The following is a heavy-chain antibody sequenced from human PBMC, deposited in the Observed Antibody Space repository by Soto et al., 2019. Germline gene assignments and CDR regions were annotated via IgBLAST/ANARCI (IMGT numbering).Heavy chain of an antibody. D-gene: IGHD2-21*02. Sequence: QVQLQESGPGLVKPSQTLSLTCSVSGGPTTSGGYYWGWIRQHPGRGLEWFADIYYSGSTYYNPSLNSRFTISVDTSKNQFTLKLSSVTAADTAMYYSAREPCGGDCYGYYYHGMDVWGQGTTVTVSS. V-gene: IGHV4-31*03. J-gene: IGHJ6*02. CDR2: IYYSGST. CDR3: AREPCGGDCYGYYYHGMDV. CDR1: GGPTTSGGYY.